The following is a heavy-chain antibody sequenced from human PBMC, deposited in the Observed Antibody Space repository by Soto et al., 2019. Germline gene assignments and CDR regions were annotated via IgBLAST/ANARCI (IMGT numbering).Heavy chain of an antibody. Sequence: QVQLVQSGAEVNKPGSSVKVSCKASGGIFSTYAISWLRRAPGQGLEWMGGIIPIFGTPNYAQRFQCRVTITADESTSTAYMELSRLRSEDTAVYYCARDRDDYGSGNYYNRIDFWGQGTLVTVSS. D-gene: IGHD3-10*01. CDR1: GGIFSTYA. CDR3: ARDRDDYGSGNYYNRIDF. J-gene: IGHJ4*02. CDR2: IIPIFGTP. V-gene: IGHV1-69*01.